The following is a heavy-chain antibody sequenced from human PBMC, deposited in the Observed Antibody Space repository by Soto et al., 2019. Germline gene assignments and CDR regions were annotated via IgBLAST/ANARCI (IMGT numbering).Heavy chain of an antibody. CDR3: ARVNYDILTGPPGAY. Sequence: SETLSLTCTVSGGSISSYYWSWIRQPPGKGLEWIGYIYYSGSTNYNPSLKSRVTISVDTSKNQFSLKLSSLRSEDTAVYYCARVNYDILTGPPGAYWGQGTLVTVSS. CDR2: IYYSGST. J-gene: IGHJ4*02. CDR1: GGSISSYY. D-gene: IGHD3-9*01. V-gene: IGHV4-59*01.